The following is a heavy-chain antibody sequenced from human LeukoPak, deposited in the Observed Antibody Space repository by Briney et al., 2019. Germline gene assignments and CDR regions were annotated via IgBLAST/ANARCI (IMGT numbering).Heavy chain of an antibody. CDR2: IDPSDSYT. D-gene: IGHD3-22*01. CDR1: GYGFTSYR. Sequence: GESLKISCKGSGYGFTSYRISWVRQMPGKGLEWMGRIDPSDSYTNYSPSLQGHVTISADKSITTAYLQWSSLKASDTAMYYCARHSRASYYYDSSGYYYPDFWGQGTLVTVSS. J-gene: IGHJ4*02. CDR3: ARHSRASYYYDSSGYYYPDF. V-gene: IGHV5-10-1*01.